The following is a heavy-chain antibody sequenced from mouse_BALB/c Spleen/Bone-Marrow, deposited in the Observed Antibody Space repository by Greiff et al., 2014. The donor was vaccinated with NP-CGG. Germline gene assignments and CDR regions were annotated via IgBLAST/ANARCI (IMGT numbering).Heavy chain of an antibody. V-gene: IGHV14-3*02. D-gene: IGHD1-2*01. Sequence: VQLQQPGAELVKPGASVKLSCTASGFNIKDTYMHWVKQRPEQGLEWIGRIDPANGNTKYDPKFQGKATITTDTSSNTAYLQVNMLTTGVTSVHYWANASTATYYAFDYRGQGTPVPVSS. J-gene: IGHJ4*01. CDR2: IDPANGNT. CDR1: GFNIKDTY. CDR3: ANASTATYYAFDY.